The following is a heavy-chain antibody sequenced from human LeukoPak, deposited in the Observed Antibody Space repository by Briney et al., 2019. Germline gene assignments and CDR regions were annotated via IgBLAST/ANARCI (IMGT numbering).Heavy chain of an antibody. Sequence: PGGSLRLSCAASGFTVSSNYMSWVRQAPGKGLEWVSVIYSGGSTYYADSVKGRFTISRDNSKNTLYLQMNSLRAEDTAVYYCARVRDCSSTSCYTSWFDPWGQGTLVTVSS. CDR3: ARVRDCSSTSCYTSWFDP. V-gene: IGHV3-53*01. CDR2: IYSGGST. J-gene: IGHJ5*02. D-gene: IGHD2-2*02. CDR1: GFTVSSNY.